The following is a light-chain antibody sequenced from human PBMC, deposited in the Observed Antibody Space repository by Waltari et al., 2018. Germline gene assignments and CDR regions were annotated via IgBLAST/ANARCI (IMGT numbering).Light chain of an antibody. Sequence: SYELTQPPSVSVSPGQTARITCSGDALPNQYAYWYQQKPGQAPVLVLYKVIERPSGSPERFSGSSSGTTVTLTISGVQAEDEGDYYCQTGDSSGSYKVFGGGTKLTVL. CDR1: ALPNQY. CDR3: QTGDSSGSYKV. J-gene: IGLJ3*02. V-gene: IGLV3-25*03. CDR2: KVI.